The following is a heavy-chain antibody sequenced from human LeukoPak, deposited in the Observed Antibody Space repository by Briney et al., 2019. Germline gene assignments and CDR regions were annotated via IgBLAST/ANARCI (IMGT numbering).Heavy chain of an antibody. V-gene: IGHV3-7*01. CDR1: GFTFSSYW. Sequence: GGSLRLSCAASGFTFSSYWMSWVRQAPGKGLEWVANIKQDGSEKYYVDSVKGQFTISRDNAKNSLYLQMNSLRAEDTAVYYCARDHIMGYDFWSGYYPWGQGTLVTVSS. CDR2: IKQDGSEK. CDR3: ARDHIMGYDFWSGYYP. D-gene: IGHD3-3*01. J-gene: IGHJ5*02.